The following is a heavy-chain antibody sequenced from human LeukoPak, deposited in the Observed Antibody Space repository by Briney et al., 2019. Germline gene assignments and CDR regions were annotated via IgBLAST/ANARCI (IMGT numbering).Heavy chain of an antibody. J-gene: IGHJ4*02. CDR1: GFTFSSYA. CDR3: ARVLDTRRVAGTIGY. V-gene: IGHV3-30-3*01. CDR2: ISYDGSNK. Sequence: GGSLRLSCAASGFTFSSYAMHWVRQAPGKGLEWVAVISYDGSNKYYADSVKGRFTISRDNSKNTLYLQMNSLRAEDTAVYYCARVLDTRRVAGTIGYWGQGTLVTVSS. D-gene: IGHD6-19*01.